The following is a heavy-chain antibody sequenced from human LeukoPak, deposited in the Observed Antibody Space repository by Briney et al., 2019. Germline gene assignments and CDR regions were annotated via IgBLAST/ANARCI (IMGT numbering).Heavy chain of an antibody. CDR3: AKEGCSAGSCSSTPDY. CDR1: GFIFSTYA. CDR2: ISNSGDST. V-gene: IGHV3-23*01. Sequence: PGGSLRLSCSASGFIFSTYAMSWVRQAPGKGLEWVSGISNSGDSTYYADSVKGRFTISRDYTRKTVALQMNSLRADDTAVYYCAKEGCSAGSCSSTPDYWGQGTPVTVSS. J-gene: IGHJ4*02. D-gene: IGHD2-15*01.